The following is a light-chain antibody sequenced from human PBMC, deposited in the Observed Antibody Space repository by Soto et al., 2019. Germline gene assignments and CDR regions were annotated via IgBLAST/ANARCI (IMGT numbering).Light chain of an antibody. CDR2: AAS. V-gene: IGKV1-27*01. CDR1: QGISNY. CDR3: QKYNSAPWT. J-gene: IGKJ1*01. Sequence: DIQMTQSPSSLSASVGDRVTITCRASQGISNYLAWYQQKPGKVPKLLIYAASTFQSGVPSRFSGSGPGTYFPITISSLQPEDVATYYCQKYNSAPWTFGQGTKVEIK.